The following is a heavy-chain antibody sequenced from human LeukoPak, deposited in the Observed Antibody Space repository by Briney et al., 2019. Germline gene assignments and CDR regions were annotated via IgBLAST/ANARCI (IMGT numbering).Heavy chain of an antibody. V-gene: IGHV1-2*06. J-gene: IGHJ4*02. D-gene: IGHD6-13*01. Sequence: ASVKVSCKASGYTLTGYYMHWVRQAPGQGLEWMGRINPNSGGTNYAQKFQGRVTMTRDTSISTAYMELSRLRSDDTAVYYCARGFFGSWYFDYWGQGTLVTVSS. CDR1: GYTLTGYY. CDR2: INPNSGGT. CDR3: ARGFFGSWYFDY.